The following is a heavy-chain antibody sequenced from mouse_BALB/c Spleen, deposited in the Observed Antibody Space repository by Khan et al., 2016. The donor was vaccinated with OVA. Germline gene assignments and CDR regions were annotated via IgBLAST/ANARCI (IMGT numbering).Heavy chain of an antibody. CDR3: ARYDYDDWFPY. CDR2: INTYTGEP. Sequence: QIQLVQSGPELKKPGETVKISCKASGYTFTNYGMNWVKQAPGKGLKWMGWINTYTGEPTYADDFKGRFAFSLETSANTAYLQVNKLKSEDAAAYCCARYDYDDWFPYWGQGTLVTVSA. CDR1: GYTFTNYG. V-gene: IGHV9-3-1*01. J-gene: IGHJ3*01. D-gene: IGHD2-4*01.